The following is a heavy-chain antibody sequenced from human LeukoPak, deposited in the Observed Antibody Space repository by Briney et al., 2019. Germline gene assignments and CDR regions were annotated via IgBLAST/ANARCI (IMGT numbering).Heavy chain of an antibody. Sequence: SETLSLTCTVSGGSISSYYWNWIRQPAGKGLEWIGRIHTSGSTNYNPSLKSRVTMSVDTSRNQFSLKLSSVTAADTAVYYCARLGYCSSTSCYAFGWFDPWGQGTLVTVSS. CDR1: GGSISSYY. CDR3: ARLGYCSSTSCYAFGWFDP. D-gene: IGHD2-2*01. J-gene: IGHJ5*02. V-gene: IGHV4-4*07. CDR2: IHTSGST.